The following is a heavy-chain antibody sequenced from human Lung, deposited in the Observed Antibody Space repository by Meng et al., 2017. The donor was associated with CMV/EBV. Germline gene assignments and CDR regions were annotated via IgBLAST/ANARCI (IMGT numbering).Heavy chain of an antibody. CDR1: SFSGYY. D-gene: IGHD2-15*01. CDR3: ARATLYCSGGSCYTNWFDP. Sequence: SFSGYYWSSIRQPPGKGLEWIGEINHSGSTNYNPSLKSRVTISVDTSKNQFSLKLSSVTAADTAVYYCARATLYCSGGSCYTNWFDPWGQGTLVTVSS. J-gene: IGHJ5*02. CDR2: INHSGST. V-gene: IGHV4-34*01.